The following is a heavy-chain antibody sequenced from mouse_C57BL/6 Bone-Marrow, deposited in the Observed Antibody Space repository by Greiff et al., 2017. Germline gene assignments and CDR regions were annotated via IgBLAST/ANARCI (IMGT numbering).Heavy chain of an antibody. CDR2: INPYNGGT. V-gene: IGHV1-19*01. D-gene: IGHD2-1*01. CDR1: GYTFTDYY. Sequence: EVHLVESGPVLVKPGASVKMSCKASGYTFTDYYMNWVKQSHGKSLEWIGVINPYNGGTSYNQKFKGKATLTVDKSSSTAYMELNSLTSEDSAVYYCARRDGNYYFDYWGQGTTLTVSS. CDR3: ARRDGNYYFDY. J-gene: IGHJ2*01.